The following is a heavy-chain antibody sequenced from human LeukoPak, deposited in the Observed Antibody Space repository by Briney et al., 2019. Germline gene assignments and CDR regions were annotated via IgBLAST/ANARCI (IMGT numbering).Heavy chain of an antibody. V-gene: IGHV4-30-4*01. CDR2: MHYGGSP. Sequence: SETLSLTCTVSGGSISSGDYIWTWIRQPPGKGLEWIGRMHYGGSPSYNPSLLSRVTISADTSKNQFSLNLYSVTAADTAVYYCTRGLPTDKIDYWGQGTLVTVSS. J-gene: IGHJ4*02. CDR1: GGSISSGDYI. CDR3: TRGLPTDKIDY. D-gene: IGHD4-17*01.